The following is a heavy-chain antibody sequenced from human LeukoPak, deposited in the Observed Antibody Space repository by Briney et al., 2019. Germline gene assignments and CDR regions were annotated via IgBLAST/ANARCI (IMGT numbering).Heavy chain of an antibody. CDR1: GFTFSSYS. Sequence: GGSLRLSCAASGFTFSSYSMSWVRQAPGKGLEWVSAISGSGGSTYYAASLKGGCTIPRNNSKNTFPLKMNSLRAEDTAVYYCAKDQYSSGWSLNYWGQGPLVTVSS. CDR2: ISGSGGST. J-gene: IGHJ4*02. V-gene: IGHV3-23*01. D-gene: IGHD6-19*01. CDR3: AKDQYSSGWSLNY.